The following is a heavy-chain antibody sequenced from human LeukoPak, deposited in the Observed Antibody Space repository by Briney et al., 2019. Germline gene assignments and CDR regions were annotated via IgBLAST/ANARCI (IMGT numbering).Heavy chain of an antibody. V-gene: IGHV3-21*01. CDR2: ISSSSSYI. CDR1: GFTFSSYS. D-gene: IGHD2-21*02. J-gene: IGHJ4*02. Sequence: KTGGSLRLSCAASGFTFSSYSMNWVRQAPGKGLEWVSSISSSSSYIYYADSVKGRFTISRDNAKNSLYLQMNSLRAEDTAVYYCARFRTWGDKAFDYWGQGTLVTVSS. CDR3: ARFRTWGDKAFDY.